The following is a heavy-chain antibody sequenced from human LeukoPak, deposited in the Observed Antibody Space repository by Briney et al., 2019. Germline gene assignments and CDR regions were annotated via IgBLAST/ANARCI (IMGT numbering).Heavy chain of an antibody. V-gene: IGHV1-2*02. D-gene: IGHD3-9*01. CDR2: INPNSGGT. J-gene: IGHJ3*02. Sequence: ASVTVSCRASGYTFSGYYMHWVRQAPGQGLEWMGWINPNSGGTNYAQKFQGRVIMTRETSITTAYMELSSPRSDHTAVYYCARMSYDILTGHSVDIWAQGTMVTVSS. CDR1: GYTFSGYY. CDR3: ARMSYDILTGHSVDI.